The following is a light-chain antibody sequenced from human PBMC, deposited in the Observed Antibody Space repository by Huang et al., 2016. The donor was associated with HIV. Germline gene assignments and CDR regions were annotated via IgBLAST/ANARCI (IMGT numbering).Light chain of an antibody. CDR3: QQSYRT. CDR1: QTIHNL. J-gene: IGKJ3*01. Sequence: DIQMTQSPSSLSASVGDRVIITCRESQTIHNLLNWYQQRPGRSPKLLIYGVSNLQPGVPSRFSGSGSWTDFTLTISNLQPEDFAVYYCQQSYRTFGPGTKVDIK. V-gene: IGKV1-39*01. CDR2: GVS.